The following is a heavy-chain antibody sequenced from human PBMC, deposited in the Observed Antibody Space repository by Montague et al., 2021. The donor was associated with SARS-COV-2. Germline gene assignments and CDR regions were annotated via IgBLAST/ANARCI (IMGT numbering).Heavy chain of an antibody. V-gene: IGHV4-39*01. J-gene: IGHJ3*01. CDR2: MDYVGNP. CDR3: VRGRQGTVFPFSPGAFDF. D-gene: IGHD1-7*01. CDR1: GGSISNRNYY. Sequence: SETPSLSCTVSGGSISNRNYYWGWVRQPPGKGLEWIGSMDYVGNPFYNPPLRSRVAISLDTSKSQLSLRLRSVTTTDTAVFYCVRGRQGTVFPFSPGAFDFWGQGTTVTVSS.